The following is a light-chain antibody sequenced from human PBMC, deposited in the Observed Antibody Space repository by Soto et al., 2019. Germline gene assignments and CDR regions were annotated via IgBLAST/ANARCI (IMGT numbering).Light chain of an antibody. J-gene: IGKJ5*01. CDR2: GAS. Sequence: EIVMTQSPATLSVSPVERATLSFSASQSVSSNLAWYQQKPGQAPRLLIYGASTRATGIPARFSGSGSGTEFTLTISSLQSEDFAVYYCQQYNNWPSITFGQGTRLEIK. CDR3: QQYNNWPSIT. V-gene: IGKV3-15*01. CDR1: QSVSSN.